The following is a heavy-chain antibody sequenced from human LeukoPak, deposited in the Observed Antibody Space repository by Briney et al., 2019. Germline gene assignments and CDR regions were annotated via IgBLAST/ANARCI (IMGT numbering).Heavy chain of an antibody. Sequence: ASVKVSCKASGYTFTSYDINWVRQATGQGLEWMGWMNPNSGNTGYAQKFQGRVTMTRNTSISTAYMELSSLRSEDTAVYYCAGAVRKSYDFWSGPLYYFDYWGQGTLVTVSS. D-gene: IGHD3-3*01. CDR2: MNPNSGNT. V-gene: IGHV1-8*01. J-gene: IGHJ4*02. CDR3: AGAVRKSYDFWSGPLYYFDY. CDR1: GYTFTSYD.